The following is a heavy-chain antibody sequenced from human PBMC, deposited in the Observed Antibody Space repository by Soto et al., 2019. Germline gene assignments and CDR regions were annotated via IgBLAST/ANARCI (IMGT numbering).Heavy chain of an antibody. CDR1: GYSFTSYW. CDR2: IYPGDSDT. Sequence: PGESLKISCKGSGYSFTSYWIGWVRQMPGKGLEWMGIIYPGDSDTRYSPSFQGQVTISADKSISTAYLQWSSLKASDTAMYYCARHRIYCSGGSCYSGGYFDYWGQGTLVTVSS. J-gene: IGHJ4*02. V-gene: IGHV5-51*01. CDR3: ARHRIYCSGGSCYSGGYFDY. D-gene: IGHD2-15*01.